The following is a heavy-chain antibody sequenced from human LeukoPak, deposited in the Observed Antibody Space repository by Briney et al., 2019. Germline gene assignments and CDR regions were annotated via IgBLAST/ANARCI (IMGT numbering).Heavy chain of an antibody. CDR3: ARHSVGTGEPDYFDY. D-gene: IGHD1-14*01. J-gene: IGHJ4*02. CDR1: GYSFTSYW. V-gene: IGHV5-51*01. Sequence: GESLKISCKGSGYSFTSYWIGWVRQMPGKGLEWMGIIYPADSDTRCSPSFQGQVTISADKSISTAYLQWSSLKASDTAMYYCARHSVGTGEPDYFDYWGQGTLVTVSS. CDR2: IYPADSDT.